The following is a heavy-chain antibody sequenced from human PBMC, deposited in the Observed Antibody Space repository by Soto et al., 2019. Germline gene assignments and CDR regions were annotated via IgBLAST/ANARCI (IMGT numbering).Heavy chain of an antibody. D-gene: IGHD3-16*01. CDR1: GFTFSSYA. Sequence: PGGSLRLSCAASGFTFSSYAMSWVRRAPGKGLEWVSGISGSADRTHYADSVKGRFTISRDNSKNTLYLQMNSLRAEDTVVYYCAKDLAITTFMYYFDYWGQGALVTVYS. J-gene: IGHJ4*02. CDR2: ISGSADRT. CDR3: AKDLAITTFMYYFDY. V-gene: IGHV3-23*01.